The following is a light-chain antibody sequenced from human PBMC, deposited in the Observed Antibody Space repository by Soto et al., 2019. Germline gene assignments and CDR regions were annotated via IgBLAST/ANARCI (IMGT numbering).Light chain of an antibody. Sequence: EIGLTQSPGTLSLSQGERATLSCRASQSVSSSYLAWYQQKPGQAPRLLIYGASSRATGIPDRFSGSGSGTDFTLTISRLEPEDFAVYYCQQYGSSPRFTFGPGTKVD. CDR2: GAS. V-gene: IGKV3-20*01. CDR3: QQYGSSPRFT. J-gene: IGKJ3*01. CDR1: QSVSSSY.